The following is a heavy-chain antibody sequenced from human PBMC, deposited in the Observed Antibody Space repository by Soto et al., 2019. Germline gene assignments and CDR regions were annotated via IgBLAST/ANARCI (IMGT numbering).Heavy chain of an antibody. J-gene: IGHJ4*02. CDR1: GFSRSTSVVG. V-gene: IGHV2-5*02. CDR2: IYWDGDK. Sequence: QITLKESGPALVKPTQTLTLTCTISGFSRSTSVVGVGWIRQPPGKALDWLALIYWDGDKRYSQSLKSRLTITKDTSKNQVVLTMTNMYPVDTATYYCVRLLWFGKWTWGQGTLVTVSS. D-gene: IGHD3-10*01. CDR3: VRLLWFGKWT.